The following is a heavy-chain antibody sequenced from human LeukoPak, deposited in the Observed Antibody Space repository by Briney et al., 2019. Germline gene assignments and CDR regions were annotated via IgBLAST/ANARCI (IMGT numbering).Heavy chain of an antibody. CDR2: INAGNGNT. D-gene: IGHD1-26*01. J-gene: IGHJ6*02. V-gene: IGHV1-3*01. CDR1: GYTFTSYV. CDR3: ARDGRWVGATRMDV. Sequence: ASVKVSCKASGYTFTSYVMHWVRQAPGQRLEWMGWINAGNGNTKYSQKFQGRVTTTRDTSASTAYMELSSLRSEDTAVYYCARDGRWVGATRMDVWGQGTTVTVSS.